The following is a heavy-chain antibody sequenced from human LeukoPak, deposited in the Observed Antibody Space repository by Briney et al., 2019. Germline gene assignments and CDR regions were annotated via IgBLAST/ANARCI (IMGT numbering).Heavy chain of an antibody. CDR2: IYYSGST. Sequence: SETLSLTCTVSGGSISSYYWSWIRQPPGKGLEWIGYIYYSGSTNYNPSLKSRVTISVDTSKNQFSLKLSSVTAADTAVYYCARGDSSLFYFDYWGRGTLVTVSS. CDR3: ARGDSSLFYFDY. V-gene: IGHV4-59*01. CDR1: GGSISSYY. J-gene: IGHJ4*02. D-gene: IGHD6-6*01.